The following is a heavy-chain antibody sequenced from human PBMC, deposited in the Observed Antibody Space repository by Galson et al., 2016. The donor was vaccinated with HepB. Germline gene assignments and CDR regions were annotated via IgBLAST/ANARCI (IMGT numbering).Heavy chain of an antibody. CDR3: ARDVQYRFDS. J-gene: IGHJ4*02. Sequence: VKVSCKASGYTFTTSGISWVRQAPGQGLEWMGWISTYSGDTKYAQKFQGGLTLTTDSSTTTAYMELRSLRFDDTALYYCARDVQYRFDSWGQGTLVTVSS. CDR2: ISTYSGDT. V-gene: IGHV1-18*01. CDR1: GYTFTTSG. D-gene: IGHD2/OR15-2a*01.